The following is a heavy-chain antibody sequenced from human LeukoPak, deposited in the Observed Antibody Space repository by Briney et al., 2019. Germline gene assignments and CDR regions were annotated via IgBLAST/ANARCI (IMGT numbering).Heavy chain of an antibody. D-gene: IGHD1-26*01. CDR3: AREGGGSYLYYFDY. CDR2: IIPIFGIA. J-gene: IGHJ4*02. V-gene: IGHV1-69*04. Sequence: ASVKLSCKASGGTVSSYAIRWVRQAPGQGLEWMGRIIPIFGIANYAQKFQGRVTITADKSTSTAYMELSSLRSEDTAVYYCAREGGGSYLYYFDYWGQGTLVTVSS. CDR1: GGTVSSYA.